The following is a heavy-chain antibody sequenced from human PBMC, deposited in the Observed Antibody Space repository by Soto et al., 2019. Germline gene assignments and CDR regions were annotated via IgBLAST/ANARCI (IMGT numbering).Heavy chain of an antibody. CDR1: GFTFSNYA. V-gene: IGHV3-23*01. J-gene: IGHJ5*02. CDR2: IHGSGAGT. Sequence: EVQLLESGGGLVQPGGSLRLSCAASGFTFSNYAMSWVRQAPGKGLEWVSSIHGSGAGTYYADSVKGRFTVSRDDSKEKLYLQMSSLAVDVTAVYYCAKDAVARNGGWDWFDPWGQGPLVTVAS. CDR3: AKDAVARNGGWDWFDP. D-gene: IGHD6-19*01.